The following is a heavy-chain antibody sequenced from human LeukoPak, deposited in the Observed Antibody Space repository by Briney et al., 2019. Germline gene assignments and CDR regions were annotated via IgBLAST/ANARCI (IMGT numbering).Heavy chain of an antibody. D-gene: IGHD2-21*01. CDR3: VRHGGGYSFDY. CDR2: NSNSGST. J-gene: IGHJ4*02. CDR1: GGSIGSYY. Sequence: PSETLSPTCTVSGGSIGSYYWGWLRQPPGKGFEWIGYNSNSGSTDYNPSLKSRVTISVDTSKNQFSLKLSSLTAADTAMFYCVRHGGGYSFDYWGQGTLVTVSS. V-gene: IGHV4-59*08.